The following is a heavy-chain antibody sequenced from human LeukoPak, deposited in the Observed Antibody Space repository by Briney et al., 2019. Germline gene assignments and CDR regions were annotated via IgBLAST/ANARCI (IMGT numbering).Heavy chain of an antibody. J-gene: IGHJ4*02. CDR1: GGTFSSYV. CDR3: ARVGGYCSDTTCPLQERYFFDY. D-gene: IGHD2-15*01. V-gene: IGHV1-69*06. CDR2: ITPIFGTA. Sequence: SVKVSCKASGGTFSSYVFSWVRQAPGQGLEWMGGITPIFGTANYAQRFQGRVTITADKSTNTTYMELGSLRYDDTAVYFCARVGGYCSDTTCPLQERYFFDYWGQGTLVTVSS.